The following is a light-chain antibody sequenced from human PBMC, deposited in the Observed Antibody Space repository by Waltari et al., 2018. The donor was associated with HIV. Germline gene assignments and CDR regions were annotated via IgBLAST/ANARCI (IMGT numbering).Light chain of an antibody. CDR2: GAS. CDR3: QQYYTLPYT. V-gene: IGKV1-NL1*01. CDR1: QAISDS. Sequence: DIQMAQSPSSLSASVGDRVTVTCRASQAISDSLAWYQQKPGQAPKLLLSGASTLESGVPSRFSGGGSGTDYTLTISSLQPGDSATYHCQQYYTLPYTFGQGTKLEIK. J-gene: IGKJ2*01.